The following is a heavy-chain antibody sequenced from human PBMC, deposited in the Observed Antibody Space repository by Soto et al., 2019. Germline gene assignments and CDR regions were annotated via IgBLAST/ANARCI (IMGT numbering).Heavy chain of an antibody. CDR1: GGTFSSYA. V-gene: IGHV1-69*01. CDR3: ARGSYYDSSGYYYFTHFDY. J-gene: IGHJ4*02. Sequence: QVQLVQSGAEVKKPGSSVKVSCKASGGTFSSYAISWVRQAPGQGLEWMGGIIPIFGTANYAQKFQGRVTITADESTSTAYMELSSLRSEDTAVYYCARGSYYDSSGYYYFTHFDYWGQGTLVTVSS. CDR2: IIPIFGTA. D-gene: IGHD3-22*01.